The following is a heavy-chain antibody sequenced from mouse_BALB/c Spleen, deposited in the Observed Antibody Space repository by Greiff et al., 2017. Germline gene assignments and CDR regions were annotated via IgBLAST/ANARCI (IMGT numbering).Heavy chain of an antibody. J-gene: IGHJ4*01. CDR3: ARARYYYGYDGYAMDY. Sequence: EVMLVESGGGLVQPGGSLKLSCAASGFTFSSYGMSWVRQTPDKRLELVATINSNGGSTYYPDSVKGRFTISRDNAKNTLYLQMSSLKSEDTAMYYCARARYYYGYDGYAMDYWGQGTSVTVSS. D-gene: IGHD2-2*01. CDR1: GFTFSSYG. V-gene: IGHV5-6-3*01. CDR2: INSNGGST.